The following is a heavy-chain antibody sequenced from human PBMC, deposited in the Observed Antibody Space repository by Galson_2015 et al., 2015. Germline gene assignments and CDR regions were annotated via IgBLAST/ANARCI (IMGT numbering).Heavy chain of an antibody. CDR3: AREKVVVSESQEKYLDS. CDR1: GFVSSTYD. CDR2: ISYDGFEE. D-gene: IGHD2-15*01. J-gene: IGHJ4*02. V-gene: IGHV3-30*12. Sequence: SLRLSCAASGFVSSTYDIHWVRQAPGKGLEWVAGISYDGFEEYYADSVKGRFTISRDKYRNTVNLQMDNLRVEDTAIYYCAREKVVVSESQEKYLDSWGKGTQVTVSS.